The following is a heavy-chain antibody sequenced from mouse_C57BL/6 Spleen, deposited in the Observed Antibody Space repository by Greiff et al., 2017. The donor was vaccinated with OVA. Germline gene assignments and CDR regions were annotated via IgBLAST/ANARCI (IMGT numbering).Heavy chain of an antibody. D-gene: IGHD1-1*01. Sequence: QVQLQQPGAELVKPGASVKLSCKASGYTFTSYWMHWVKQRPGQGLEWIGMIHPNSGSTNYNEKFKSKATLTVDKSSSTAYMQLSSLTSEDSAVYYCARGYYGSSYGAKDYWGQGTSVTVSS. V-gene: IGHV1-64*01. CDR1: GYTFTSYW. CDR2: IHPNSGST. CDR3: ARGYYGSSYGAKDY. J-gene: IGHJ4*01.